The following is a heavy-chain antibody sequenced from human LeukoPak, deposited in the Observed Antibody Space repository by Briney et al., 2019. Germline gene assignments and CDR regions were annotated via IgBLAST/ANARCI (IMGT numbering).Heavy chain of an antibody. CDR1: GFTFSDSW. CDR3: ATYTHWVAGDV. J-gene: IGHJ6*02. V-gene: IGHV3-7*01. Sequence: PGGSLRLSCAASGFTFSDSWMSWVRQAPGKGLEWVANMNQDGSAKDYVDSVKGRFTISRDNARNSLYLQMRSLRAEDTAVYYCATYTHWVAGDVWGQGTTVTVSS. D-gene: IGHD3-16*01. CDR2: MNQDGSAK.